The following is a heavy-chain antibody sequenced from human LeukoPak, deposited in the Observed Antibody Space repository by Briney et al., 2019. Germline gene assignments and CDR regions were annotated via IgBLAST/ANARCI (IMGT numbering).Heavy chain of an antibody. CDR2: IYYSGST. Sequence: SETLSLTCAVSGGSISSYYWSCIRQPPGKGPEWIGYIYYSGSTNYNPSLKSRVTISVDTSKNQFSLKLSSVTAADTAVYYCARGDYYGSGSRARYAFDIWGQGTMVTVSS. D-gene: IGHD3-10*01. CDR3: ARGDYYGSGSRARYAFDI. CDR1: GGSISSYY. V-gene: IGHV4-59*01. J-gene: IGHJ3*02.